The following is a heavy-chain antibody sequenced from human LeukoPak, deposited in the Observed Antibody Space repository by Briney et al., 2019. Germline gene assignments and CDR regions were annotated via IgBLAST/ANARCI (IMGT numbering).Heavy chain of an antibody. Sequence: PGGSLRLSCAASGFTFSSDWMHWVRQAPGKGLEWVAVISYDGSNEYYADSVKGRFTISRDNSKNTLYLQMKSLRAEDTAVYYCAKDPLVRGLTYDQWGQGTMVTVSS. CDR2: ISYDGSNE. CDR3: AKDPLVRGLTYDQ. CDR1: GFTFSSDW. D-gene: IGHD3-10*01. J-gene: IGHJ4*02. V-gene: IGHV3-30*18.